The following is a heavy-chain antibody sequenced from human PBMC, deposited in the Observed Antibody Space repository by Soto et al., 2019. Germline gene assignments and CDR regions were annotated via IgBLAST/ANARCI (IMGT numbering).Heavy chain of an antibody. CDR2: IYSGGST. D-gene: IGHD2-2*02. V-gene: IGHV3-53*01. CDR3: ARDIRDGYNYYGMDV. CDR1: GFTVSSNY. Sequence: QPGWSLRLSCAASGFTVSSNYMSWVRQAPGKGLEWVSVIYSGGSTYYADSVKGRFTISRDNSKNTLYLQMNSLRAEDTAVYCCARDIRDGYNYYGMDVWGQGTMGNVSS. J-gene: IGHJ6*02.